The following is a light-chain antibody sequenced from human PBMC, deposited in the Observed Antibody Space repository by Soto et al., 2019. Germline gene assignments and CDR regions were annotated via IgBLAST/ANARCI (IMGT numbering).Light chain of an antibody. J-gene: IGKJ1*01. CDR3: QQYANSHGT. CDR2: GAS. Sequence: ENVMTQSPGTPSLSPGERATLSCRASQSVSTNYVAWYQQKPGQAPRLLIYGASSRASGIPDRFRGSGSGTDFTLTISRLEPEDFAVYYCQQYANSHGTFGQGTKVDI. V-gene: IGKV3-20*01. CDR1: QSVSTNY.